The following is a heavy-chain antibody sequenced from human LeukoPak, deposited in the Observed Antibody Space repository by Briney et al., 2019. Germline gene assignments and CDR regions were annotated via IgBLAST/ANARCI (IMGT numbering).Heavy chain of an antibody. J-gene: IGHJ4*02. D-gene: IGHD3-9*01. Sequence: GGSLRLSCAASGFTFSSYGMHWVRQAPGKGLEWVAVIWYDGSNKYYADSVKGRFTISRDNSKNTLYLQMNSLRAEDTAVYYCAREGRYFDWLPRYYFDYWGQGTLVTVSS. CDR1: GFTFSSYG. CDR3: AREGRYFDWLPRYYFDY. CDR2: IWYDGSNK. V-gene: IGHV3-33*08.